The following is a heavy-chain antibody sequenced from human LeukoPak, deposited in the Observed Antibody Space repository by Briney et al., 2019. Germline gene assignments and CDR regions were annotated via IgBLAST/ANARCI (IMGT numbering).Heavy chain of an antibody. J-gene: IGHJ4*02. Sequence: TSETLSLTCSVSGGSISSYYWSWIRQPPGKGLEWIGYIYYTGSINYNPSLKSRVTISVDTSKNQFSLKLSSVTAADTAVYYCARGARWNDYWGQGTLVTVSS. D-gene: IGHD4-23*01. CDR1: GGSISSYY. CDR3: ARGARWNDY. CDR2: IYYTGSI. V-gene: IGHV4-59*01.